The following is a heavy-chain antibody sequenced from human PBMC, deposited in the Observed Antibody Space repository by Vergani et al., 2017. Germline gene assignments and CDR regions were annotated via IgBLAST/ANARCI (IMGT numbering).Heavy chain of an antibody. J-gene: IGHJ5*02. D-gene: IGHD3-22*01. Sequence: QVQLVQSGAEVKKPGSSVKVSCKASGGTFSSYAISWVRQAPGQGLEWMGGIIPIFGTANYAQKFQGRVTITADESTSTAYMELSSLRSEDTAVYYCARKWAAYYYDSSGYRYNWFDPWGQGTLVTVSS. CDR1: GGTFSSYA. CDR3: ARKWAAYYYDSSGYRYNWFDP. V-gene: IGHV1-69*01. CDR2: IIPIFGTA.